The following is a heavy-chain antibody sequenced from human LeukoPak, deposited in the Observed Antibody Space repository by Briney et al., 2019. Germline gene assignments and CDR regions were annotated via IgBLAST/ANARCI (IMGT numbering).Heavy chain of an antibody. CDR1: GGTFSSYA. CDR3: ARWGYDFWSGYFPIDYYYYYMDV. D-gene: IGHD3-3*01. CDR2: IIPIFGTA. V-gene: IGHV1-69*05. Sequence: SVKVSCKASGGTFSSYAISWVRQAPGQGLEWMGGIIPIFGTANYAQKLQGRVTMTTDTSTSTAYMELRSLRSDDTAVYYCARWGYDFWSGYFPIDYYYYYMDVWGKGTTVTVSS. J-gene: IGHJ6*03.